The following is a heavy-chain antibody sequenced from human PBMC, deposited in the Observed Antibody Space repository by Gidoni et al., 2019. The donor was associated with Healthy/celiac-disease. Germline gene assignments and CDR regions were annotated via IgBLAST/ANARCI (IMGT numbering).Heavy chain of an antibody. J-gene: IGHJ4*02. CDR3: AKAWGVYDSSGYWPHTGFDYFDY. D-gene: IGHD3-22*01. Sequence: EVQLVESGGGLVQPGGSLRLSCAASGFTFSSYAMSCVRQAPGKGLEWVSAISGSGGSTYYADSVKGRFTSSRDNSKNTLYLQMNSLRAEDTAVYYCAKAWGVYDSSGYWPHTGFDYFDYWGQGTLVTVSS. CDR1: GFTFSSYA. CDR2: ISGSGGST. V-gene: IGHV3-23*04.